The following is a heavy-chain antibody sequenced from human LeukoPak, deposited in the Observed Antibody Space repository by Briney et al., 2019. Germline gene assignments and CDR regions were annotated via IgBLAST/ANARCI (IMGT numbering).Heavy chain of an antibody. D-gene: IGHD3-22*01. CDR3: ARLLDNGSSGYPDTFDV. V-gene: IGHV4-59*11. J-gene: IGHJ3*01. CDR2: IYYSGTT. CDR1: GGSINYHY. Sequence: SETLSLTCTVSGGSINYHYWSWIRQPPGKGLEWIGFIYYSGTTNYNPSLQSRITISVDTSKNHFSLKLTSVTAADTAVYYCARLLDNGSSGYPDTFDVWGQGTMVTVSS.